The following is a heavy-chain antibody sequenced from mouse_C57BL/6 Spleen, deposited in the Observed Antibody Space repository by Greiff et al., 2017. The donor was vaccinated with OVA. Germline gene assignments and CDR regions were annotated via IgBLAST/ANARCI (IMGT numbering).Heavy chain of an antibody. Sequence: QVQLKQSGAELVRPGTSVKVSCKASGYAFTNYLIAWVQQRPGQGLEWIGVINPGSGGTNYNEKFKGKATLTADKSSSTAYMQLSSLTSEDSAVYFCAREENWDYLDYWGQGTTLTVSS. V-gene: IGHV1-54*01. CDR1: GYAFTNYL. CDR3: AREENWDYLDY. CDR2: INPGSGGT. J-gene: IGHJ2*01. D-gene: IGHD4-1*01.